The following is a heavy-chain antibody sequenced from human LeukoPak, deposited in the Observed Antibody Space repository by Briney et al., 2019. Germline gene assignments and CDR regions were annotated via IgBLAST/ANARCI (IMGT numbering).Heavy chain of an antibody. V-gene: IGHV5-51*01. CDR2: IYPGDSDT. CDR1: GYSFTSYW. D-gene: IGHD3-22*01. J-gene: IGHJ5*02. CDR3: ARCGYDSSRYYWFDP. Sequence: GESLKTSCKGSGYSFTSYWIGWVRQMPGKGLEWMGIIYPGDSDTRYSPSFQGQVTISADKSISTAYLQWSSLEASDTAMYYCARCGYDSSRYYWFDPWGQGTLVTVSS.